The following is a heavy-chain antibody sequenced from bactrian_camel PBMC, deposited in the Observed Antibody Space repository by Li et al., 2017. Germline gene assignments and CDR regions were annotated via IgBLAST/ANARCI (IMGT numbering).Heavy chain of an antibody. CDR2: IHSDGTNA. J-gene: IGHJ4*01. CDR3: AKDRSSAPDIVAVTAADY. D-gene: IGHD2*01. CDR1: GFSFSDYY. Sequence: HVQLVESGGGLVQPGVSLSLSCAASGFSFSDYYMSWVRQSPGKGLEWVSSIHSDGTNAFYADSVKGRFTISRDVAKNTLYLQLNSLKTEDTAMYYCAKDRSSAPDIVAVTAADYWGQGTQVTV. V-gene: IGHV3-2*01.